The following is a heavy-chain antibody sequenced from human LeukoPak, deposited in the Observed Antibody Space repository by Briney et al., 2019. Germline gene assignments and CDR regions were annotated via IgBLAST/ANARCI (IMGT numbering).Heavy chain of an antibody. J-gene: IGHJ3*02. CDR1: GYSISSGYY. V-gene: IGHV4-38-2*02. D-gene: IGHD2-15*01. CDR2: IYHSGST. CDR3: AREIYCSGGGCNLDAFDI. Sequence: PSETLSLTRTVSGYSISSGYYWGWIRQPPGKGLEWIGSIYHSGSTYYNPSLKSRVTISVDTSKNQFSLKLSSVTAADTAVYYCAREIYCSGGGCNLDAFDIWGQGTMVTVSS.